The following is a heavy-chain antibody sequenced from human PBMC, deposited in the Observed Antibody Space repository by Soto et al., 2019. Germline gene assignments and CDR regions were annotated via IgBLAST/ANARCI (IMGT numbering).Heavy chain of an antibody. J-gene: IGHJ3*02. CDR3: ASPRAITRIVVVPRGDDTFVI. D-gene: IGHD3-22*01. CDR1: GFTFSSYA. V-gene: IGHV3-23*01. CDR2: ISGSGGST. Sequence: EVQLLESGGGLVQPGGSLRLSCAASGFTFSSYAMSWVRQAPGKGLEWVSAISGSGGSTYYADSVKGRLTISRDNSKNTLYLQMNSLRAEDTAVYYCASPRAITRIVVVPRGDDTFVIWGQGTMVTVSS.